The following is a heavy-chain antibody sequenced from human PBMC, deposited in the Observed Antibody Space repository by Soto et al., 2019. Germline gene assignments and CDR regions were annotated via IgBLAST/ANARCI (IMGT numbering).Heavy chain of an antibody. CDR1: SGSISSRNW. J-gene: IGHJ3*02. CDR2: IYHSGST. CDR3: VSKFCELLGDAYDI. D-gene: IGHD3-10*01. V-gene: IGHV4-4*02. Sequence: PSQTLSLTCAVSSGSISSRNWWTWVRQSPGKGLEWIGEIYHSGSTNYNPSLKSRVTISIDKSNNQFSLKLSSVTAADTAVYYCVSKFCELLGDAYDIWGQGTMV.